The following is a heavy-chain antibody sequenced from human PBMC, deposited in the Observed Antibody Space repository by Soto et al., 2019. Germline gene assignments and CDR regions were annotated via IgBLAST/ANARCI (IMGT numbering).Heavy chain of an antibody. Sequence: ESGGTLIQPGGSLRLSCEASGFTFSAYDMHWVRQSPGKGLEWVSGIGRAGDTYYADSVRGRFTTSRDNAKNSVYLQMNSLRAGDTAVYYCARLSTIWTYFDYWGQGSLVTVSS. D-gene: IGHD1-1*01. V-gene: IGHV3-13*01. CDR3: ARLSTIWTYFDY. CDR1: GFTFSAYD. J-gene: IGHJ4*02. CDR2: IGRAGDT.